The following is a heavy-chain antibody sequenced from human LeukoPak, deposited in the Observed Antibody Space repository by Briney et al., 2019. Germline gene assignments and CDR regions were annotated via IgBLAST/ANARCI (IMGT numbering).Heavy chain of an antibody. CDR1: GITFSNAW. Sequence: PGGSLRLSCAASGITFSNAWMTWVRQAPGKGLEWVGRIYRSSNGEATDYGAPVKGRFTMSRDDSKNTLYLQMNSLKTEDTAVYYCTTYGSGSCPFWGQGTLVTVSS. D-gene: IGHD6-19*01. CDR2: IYRSSNGEAT. CDR3: TTYGSGSCPF. J-gene: IGHJ4*02. V-gene: IGHV3-15*01.